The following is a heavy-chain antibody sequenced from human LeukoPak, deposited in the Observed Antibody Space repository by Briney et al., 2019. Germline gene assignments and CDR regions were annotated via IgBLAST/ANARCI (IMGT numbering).Heavy chain of an antibody. J-gene: IGHJ5*02. V-gene: IGHV1-69*05. CDR3: ARDDYRGVTNFDP. Sequence: SVKVSCKASGGTFSSYAISWVRQAPGQGLEWMGGIIPIFGTANYAQKFQGRATITTDESTSTAYMELSSLRSEDTAVYYCARDDYRGVTNFDPWGQGTLVTVSS. CDR1: GGTFSSYA. D-gene: IGHD3-10*01. CDR2: IIPIFGTA.